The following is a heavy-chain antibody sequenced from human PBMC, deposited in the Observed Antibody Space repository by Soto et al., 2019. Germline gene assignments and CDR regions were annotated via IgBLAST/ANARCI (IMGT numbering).Heavy chain of an antibody. CDR2: ISYDGSNK. CDR3: ARDHLKLVNYYYYGMDV. Sequence: PGGSLRLSCAASGFTFSSYAMHWVRQAPGKGLEWVAVISYDGSNKYYADSVKGRFTISRDNSKNTLYLQMNSLRAEDTAVYYCARDHLKLVNYYYYGMDVWGQGTTVTVSS. CDR1: GFTFSSYA. V-gene: IGHV3-30-3*01. J-gene: IGHJ6*02. D-gene: IGHD3-9*01.